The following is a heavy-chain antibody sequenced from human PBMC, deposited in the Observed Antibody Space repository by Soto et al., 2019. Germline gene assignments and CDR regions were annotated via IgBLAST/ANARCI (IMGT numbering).Heavy chain of an antibody. Sequence: SETLSLTCAVYGGSFSGYYWSWIRQPPGKGLEWIGEMNHSGSTNYNPSLKSGVTISVEKNKNQFSLKLSSVTAADTAVYYCARGVAAAATTGTARYYYYYYGMDVWGQGTTVTVSS. CDR1: GGSFSGYY. CDR2: MNHSGST. D-gene: IGHD6-13*01. V-gene: IGHV4-34*01. J-gene: IGHJ6*02. CDR3: ARGVAAAATTGTARYYYYYYGMDV.